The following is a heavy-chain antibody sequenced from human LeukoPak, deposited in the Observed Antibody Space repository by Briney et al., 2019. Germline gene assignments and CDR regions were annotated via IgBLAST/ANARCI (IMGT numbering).Heavy chain of an antibody. J-gene: IGHJ4*02. CDR3: AKLHCSSTSCYIDY. CDR2: ISSNGGST. Sequence: GGSLRLSCSASGFTFSSYAMHWVRQAPGKGLEYVSAISSNGGSTYYADSVKGRFTISRDNSKNTLYLQMNSLRAEDTAVYYCAKLHCSSTSCYIDYWGQGTLVTVSS. D-gene: IGHD2-2*02. V-gene: IGHV3-64*04. CDR1: GFTFSSYA.